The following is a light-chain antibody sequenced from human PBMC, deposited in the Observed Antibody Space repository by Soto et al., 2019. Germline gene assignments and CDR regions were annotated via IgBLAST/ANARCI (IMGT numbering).Light chain of an antibody. CDR2: DAS. CDR1: QSIRNW. V-gene: IGKV1-5*01. CDR3: QEYHTYTWT. J-gene: IGKJ1*01. Sequence: DIQMTQSPSTLSASVGDRVTITCRASQSIRNWLAWYQHKPGRAPKLLIFDASTSHSGVPSRFSGSGSGTEFTLTISTMQPDDFATYYCQEYHTYTWTFGQGTKVDIK.